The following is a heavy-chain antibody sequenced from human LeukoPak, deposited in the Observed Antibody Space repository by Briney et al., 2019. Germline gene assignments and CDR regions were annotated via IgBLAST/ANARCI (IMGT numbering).Heavy chain of an antibody. J-gene: IGHJ4*02. V-gene: IGHV1-8*03. CDR3: ARVYSGSYLDYFDY. Sequence: ASVKVSCKASGYTFTSYDINWVRQATGQGLEWMGWMNPNSGNTGYAQKFQGRVTITRNTSISTAYMELSRLRSDDTAVYYCARVYSGSYLDYFDYWGQGTLVTVSS. CDR2: MNPNSGNT. D-gene: IGHD1-26*01. CDR1: GYTFTSYD.